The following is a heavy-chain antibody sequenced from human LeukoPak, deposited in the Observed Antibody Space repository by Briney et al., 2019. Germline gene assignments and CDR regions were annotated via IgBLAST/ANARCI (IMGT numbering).Heavy chain of an antibody. V-gene: IGHV5-51*01. J-gene: IGHJ6*02. D-gene: IGHD2-15*01. CDR1: GYSFTSYW. CDR3: ASTDGGSGYYYYYGMDV. CDR2: IYPGDSDT. Sequence: GESLKISCKGSGYSFTSYWIGWVRQMPGKGLEWMGIIYPGDSDTRYSPSFQGQVTISADKSISTAYLQWSSLKASDTAMYYCASTDGGSGYYYYYGMDVWGQGTTVTVSS.